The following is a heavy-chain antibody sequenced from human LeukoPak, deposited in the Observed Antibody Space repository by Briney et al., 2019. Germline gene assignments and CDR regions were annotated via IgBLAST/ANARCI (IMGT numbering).Heavy chain of an antibody. Sequence: PRESLKISCKGSGYSFTSYWIGWVRQMPGKGLEWMGIIYPGDSDTRYSPSFQGQVTISADKSISTAYLQWSSLKASDTAMYYCARHPLYDILTGSFDYWGQGTLVTVSS. V-gene: IGHV5-51*01. CDR2: IYPGDSDT. CDR1: GYSFTSYW. D-gene: IGHD3-9*01. J-gene: IGHJ4*02. CDR3: ARHPLYDILTGSFDY.